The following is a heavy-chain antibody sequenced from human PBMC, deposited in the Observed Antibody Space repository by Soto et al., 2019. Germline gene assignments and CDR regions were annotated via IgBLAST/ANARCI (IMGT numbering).Heavy chain of an antibody. CDR1: GGSISSSSYY. J-gene: IGHJ6*02. CDR2: IYYSGST. V-gene: IGHV4-39*01. Sequence: SETLSLTCTVSGGSISSSSYYWGWIRQPPGKGLEWIGSIYYSGSTYYNPSLKSRVTISVDTSKNQFSLKLSSVTAADTAVYYCARGGYVVVLMGYYGMDVWGQGTTVTVSS. D-gene: IGHD2-21*01. CDR3: ARGGYVVVLMGYYGMDV.